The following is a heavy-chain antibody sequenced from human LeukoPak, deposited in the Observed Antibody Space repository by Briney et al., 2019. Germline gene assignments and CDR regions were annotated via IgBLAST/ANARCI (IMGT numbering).Heavy chain of an antibody. J-gene: IGHJ4*02. Sequence: GGSLRLSCAASGFTFSSYGMHWVRQAPGKGLEWVAVISYDGSNKYYADSVKGRFTISRDNSKNTLYLQMNSLRAEDTAVYYCAREGRWLQFIKFGYFDYWGQGTLVTVSS. CDR1: GFTFSSYG. CDR2: ISYDGSNK. V-gene: IGHV3-30*03. D-gene: IGHD5-24*01. CDR3: AREGRWLQFIKFGYFDY.